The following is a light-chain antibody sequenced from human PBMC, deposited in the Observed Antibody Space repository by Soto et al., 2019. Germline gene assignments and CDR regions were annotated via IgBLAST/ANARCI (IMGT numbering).Light chain of an antibody. CDR2: GAA. V-gene: IGKV3-20*01. CDR3: QQYGSSPLWT. J-gene: IGKJ1*01. CDR1: QSVSSSY. Sequence: EIVMTQTPATLSVSHGERDTLSCRASQSVSSSYLPCYQQKPGQAPRPLIYGAASRATGIPDRVSGSGSGTGFTLTISRLEPEDFAVDDCQQYGSSPLWTFGQGTKVDIK.